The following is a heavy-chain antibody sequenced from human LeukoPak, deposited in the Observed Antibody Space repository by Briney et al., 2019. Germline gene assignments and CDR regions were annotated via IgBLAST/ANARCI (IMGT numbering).Heavy chain of an antibody. V-gene: IGHV1-8*01. CDR1: GYTFTSYD. D-gene: IGHD3-22*01. Sequence: ASVKVSCKASGYTFTSYDINWVRQATGQGLEWMGWMNPNSGNTGYAQKFQGRVAMTRNTSISTAYMELSSLRSEDTAVYYCARDDSRTGGFDPWGQGTLVTVSS. J-gene: IGHJ5*02. CDR2: MNPNSGNT. CDR3: ARDDSRTGGFDP.